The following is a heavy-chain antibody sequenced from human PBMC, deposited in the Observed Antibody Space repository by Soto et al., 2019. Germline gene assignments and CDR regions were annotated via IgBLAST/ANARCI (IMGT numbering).Heavy chain of an antibody. D-gene: IGHD4-17*01. J-gene: IGHJ5*02. CDR3: ARTLKTAVTRFDP. Sequence: QVQLVQSGAEVKKPGASVTVSCKASGYSLTTDSISWVRQAPGQGLEWMGWISSYNGNTNYAQKFQDRVTMTTDYSTSKAYMELRSLRSDDAAVYYCARTLKTAVTRFDPGGQGTLVTVS. V-gene: IGHV1-18*01. CDR2: ISSYNGNT. CDR1: GYSLTTDS.